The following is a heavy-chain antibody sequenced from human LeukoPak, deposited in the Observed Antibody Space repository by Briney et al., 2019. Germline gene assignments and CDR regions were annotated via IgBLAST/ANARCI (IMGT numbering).Heavy chain of an antibody. CDR1: GFTFSSYE. D-gene: IGHD2-15*01. V-gene: IGHV3-48*03. CDR2: ISSIGSTI. J-gene: IGHJ4*02. CDR3: ARGSRGYCSGGSCYLGGYFDY. Sequence: GGSLRLSCAASGFTFSSYEMNWVRQAPGKGLEWVSYISSIGSTIYYADSVKGRFTISRDNAKNSLYLQMNSLRAEDTAVYYCARGSRGYCSGGSCYLGGYFDYWGQGTLVTVSS.